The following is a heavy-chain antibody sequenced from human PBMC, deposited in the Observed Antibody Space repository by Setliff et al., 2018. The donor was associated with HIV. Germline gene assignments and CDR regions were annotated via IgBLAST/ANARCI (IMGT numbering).Heavy chain of an antibody. J-gene: IGHJ3*02. CDR3: AREKTVYYDSIKVPDDAFDI. Sequence: SETLSLTCTVSGGSISSYYWSWIRQPPGKGLEWIGYIYYSGNTNYNSSLKSRVTISVDTSKNQFSLKLSSVTAADTAVYYCAREKTVYYDSIKVPDDAFDIWGQGTMVTVSS. D-gene: IGHD3-22*01. CDR1: GGSISSYY. V-gene: IGHV4-59*01. CDR2: IYYSGNT.